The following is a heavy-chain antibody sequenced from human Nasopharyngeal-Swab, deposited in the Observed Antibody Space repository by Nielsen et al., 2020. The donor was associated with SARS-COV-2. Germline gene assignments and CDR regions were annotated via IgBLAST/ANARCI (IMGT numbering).Heavy chain of an antibody. J-gene: IGHJ4*02. CDR3: AREGEYGAYDAPDY. CDR2: IVPPLGLP. Sequence: SVKVSCKTSGDTFTNSAISWVRQAPAQGLEWMGRIVPPLGLPNYAQKFRGRVTISADRSTTTSYLELSSLRSEDTAIYYCAREGEYGAYDAPDYWGQGTLVTVSS. D-gene: IGHD5-12*01. CDR1: GDTFTNSA. V-gene: IGHV1-69*10.